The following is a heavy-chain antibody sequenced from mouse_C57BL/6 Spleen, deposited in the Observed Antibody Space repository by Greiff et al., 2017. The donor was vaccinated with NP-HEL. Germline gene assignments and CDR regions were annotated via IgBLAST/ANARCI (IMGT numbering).Heavy chain of an antibody. V-gene: IGHV1-72*01. D-gene: IGHD1-1*01. CDR1: GYTFTSYW. J-gene: IGHJ2*01. CDR3: AGERRTVVGY. CDR2: IDPNSGGT. Sequence: QVQLQQPGAELVKPGASVKLSCKASGYTFTSYWMHWVKQRPGQGLEWIGMIDPNSGGTKYNEKFKGKATLTVDKSSSTAYMQLSSLTSEDSAVYYCAGERRTVVGYWGQGTTVTVSS.